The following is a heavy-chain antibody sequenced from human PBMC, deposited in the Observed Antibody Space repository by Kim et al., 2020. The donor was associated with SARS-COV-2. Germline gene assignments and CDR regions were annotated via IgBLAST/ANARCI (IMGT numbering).Heavy chain of an antibody. Sequence: GGSLRLSCAASGFTFSSYGMHWVRQAPGKGLEWVAVIWYDGSNKYYADSVKGRFTISRDNSKNTLYLQMNSLRAEDTAVYYCARYISHFGGMDVWGQGATVTVSS. CDR3: ARYISHFGGMDV. CDR2: IWYDGSNK. D-gene: IGHD3-9*01. V-gene: IGHV3-33*01. CDR1: GFTFSSYG. J-gene: IGHJ6*02.